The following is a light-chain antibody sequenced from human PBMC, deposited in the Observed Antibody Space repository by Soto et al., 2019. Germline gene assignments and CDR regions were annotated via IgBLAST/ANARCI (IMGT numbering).Light chain of an antibody. CDR3: ETWESSTRKV. J-gene: IGLJ3*02. Sequence: QSVLTQSSSASASLGSSVKLTCTLSSGHSSYIIAWHQQQPGKAPRFLMKLEGSGSYNKGSEIPDRFSGSSSGADRYLTISNLQFEDEADYYCETWESSTRKVFGGGTKLTVL. CDR2: LEGSGSY. CDR1: SGHSSYI. V-gene: IGLV4-60*02.